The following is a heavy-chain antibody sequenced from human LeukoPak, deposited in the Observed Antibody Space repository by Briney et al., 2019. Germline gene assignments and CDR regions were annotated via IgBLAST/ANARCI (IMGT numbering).Heavy chain of an antibody. J-gene: IGHJ4*02. Sequence: KVSCKAXGYTFTSYDINWVRQATGQGLEWMGWMNPNSGKTGYAQKFQGRVTMTRDTPISTAYMELSSLRSEDTAVYYCARAPLRFLEWLPVDYWGQGTLVTVSS. V-gene: IGHV1-8*01. D-gene: IGHD3-3*01. CDR2: MNPNSGKT. CDR1: GYTFTSYD. CDR3: ARAPLRFLEWLPVDY.